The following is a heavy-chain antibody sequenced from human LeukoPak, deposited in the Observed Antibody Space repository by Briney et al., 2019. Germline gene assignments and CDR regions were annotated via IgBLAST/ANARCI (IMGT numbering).Heavy chain of an antibody. CDR2: IGGGGPTT. CDR3: ARGFLGGTDQYFDS. Sequence: PGGSLRLSCAASGFTFSTYAMNWVRQARAKGLEWVSTIGGGGPTTNYADCVKDRFTISRDNTKNTLYLQMNSLRAEDTAVYFCARGFLGGTDQYFDSWGQGTLVTVSS. CDR1: GFTFSTYA. J-gene: IGHJ4*02. D-gene: IGHD6-19*01. V-gene: IGHV3-23*01.